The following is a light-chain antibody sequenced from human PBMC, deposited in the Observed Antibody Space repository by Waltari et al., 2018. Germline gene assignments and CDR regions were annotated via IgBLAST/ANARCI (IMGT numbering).Light chain of an antibody. CDR2: KAS. V-gene: IGKV1-5*03. CDR3: QHYNSFSALFT. Sequence: DIQMTQSPSTVSASVGDRVTITCRASQSISRWLALYQQKPGKAPKLLIQKASSLQNGVPSRFSGSGSGTEFTLNITSLQPDDFATYYCQHYNSFSALFTFGPGTQVDIK. J-gene: IGKJ3*01. CDR1: QSISRW.